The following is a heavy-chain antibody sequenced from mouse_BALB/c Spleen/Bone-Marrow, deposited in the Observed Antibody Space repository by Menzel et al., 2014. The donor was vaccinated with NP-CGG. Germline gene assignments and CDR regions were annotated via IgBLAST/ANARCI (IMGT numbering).Heavy chain of an antibody. CDR1: GFNIKGYY. V-gene: IGHV14-1*02. CDR2: IDPENGNT. CDR3: AMITTY. D-gene: IGHD2-4*01. J-gene: IGHJ2*01. Sequence: EVKLVESGAELVRPGALVKLSCKASGFNIKGYYMHWVKQRPEQGLEWMGWIDPENGNTIYDPKFQGKASITADTSSNTAYLQLSSLTSEDTAVYYCAMITTYWGQGTTLTVSS.